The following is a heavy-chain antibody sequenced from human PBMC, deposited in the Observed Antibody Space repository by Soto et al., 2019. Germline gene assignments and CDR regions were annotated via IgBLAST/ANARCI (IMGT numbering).Heavy chain of an antibody. Sequence: GSLRLSCAASGFTFSSYAMHWVRQAPGKGLEWVAVISYDGSNKYYADSVKGRFTISRDNSKNTLYLQMNSLRAEDTAVYYCARSTMVRGTIDYWGQGTLVTVSS. D-gene: IGHD3-10*01. CDR1: GFTFSSYA. CDR2: ISYDGSNK. V-gene: IGHV3-30-3*01. J-gene: IGHJ4*02. CDR3: ARSTMVRGTIDY.